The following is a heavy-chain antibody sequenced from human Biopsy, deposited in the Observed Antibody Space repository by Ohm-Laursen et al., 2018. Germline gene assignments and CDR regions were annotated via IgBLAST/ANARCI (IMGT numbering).Heavy chain of an antibody. V-gene: IGHV4-59*11. CDR3: SRGSNEYGGLYFPH. CDR2: ISHTGYT. CDR1: GGSFTGHY. J-gene: IGHJ1*01. D-gene: IGHD4-23*01. Sequence: GTLSLTCTVSGGSFTGHYWTWIRQPPGKGLEWIGHISHTGYTSYKSSLKSRVTISLDTSKKHFSLRLTSLAAADTAVYYCSRGSNEYGGLYFPHWGQGTLVTVSS.